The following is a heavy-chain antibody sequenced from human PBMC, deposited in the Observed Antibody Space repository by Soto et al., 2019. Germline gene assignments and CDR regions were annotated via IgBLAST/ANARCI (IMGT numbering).Heavy chain of an antibody. CDR1: GFTFSTYA. D-gene: IGHD5-18*01. CDR3: AKDKGYSSGDVFDI. J-gene: IGHJ3*02. Sequence: VQLLESGGGLVQPGGSLRLSCAASGFTFSTYAMSWVRQAPGKGLEWVSGISGSAYYADAVKGRFTISRDNSKNTLYLQMNSLRAEDTAMYYCAKDKGYSSGDVFDIWGQGTMVTVSS. V-gene: IGHV3-23*01. CDR2: ISGSA.